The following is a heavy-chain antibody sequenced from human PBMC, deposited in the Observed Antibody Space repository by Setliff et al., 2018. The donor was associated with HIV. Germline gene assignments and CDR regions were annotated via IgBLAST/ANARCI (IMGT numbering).Heavy chain of an antibody. CDR2: IIPLFGTT. D-gene: IGHD3-10*01. CDR3: ATVFYYDSESFSLDY. V-gene: IGHV1-69*13. CDR1: GGTFNNYA. Sequence: GASVKVSCKASGGTFNNYAISWVRQAPGQGLEWVGGIIPLFGTTNYALKFQGRVTMTANESTNTAHMELSSLRSADTAMYYCATVFYYDSESFSLDYWGQGMLVTV. J-gene: IGHJ4*02.